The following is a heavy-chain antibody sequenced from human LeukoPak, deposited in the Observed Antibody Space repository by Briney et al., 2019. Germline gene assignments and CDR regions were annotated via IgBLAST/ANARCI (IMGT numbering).Heavy chain of an antibody. D-gene: IGHD6-13*01. CDR1: GYTFTSYD. V-gene: IGHV1-8*01. Sequence: ASVKVSCKASGYTFTSYDINWVRQATGQGLEWMGWINPNSGGTNYAQKFQGRVTMTEDTSTDTAYMELSRLRSDDTAVYYCHLGSAAGTRGMDVWGQGTTVTVSS. CDR2: INPNSGGT. J-gene: IGHJ6*02. CDR3: HLGSAAGTRGMDV.